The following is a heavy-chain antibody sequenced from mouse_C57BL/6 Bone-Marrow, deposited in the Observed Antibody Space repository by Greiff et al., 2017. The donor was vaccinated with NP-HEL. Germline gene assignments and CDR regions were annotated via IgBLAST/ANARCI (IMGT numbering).Heavy chain of an antibody. CDR2: ISGGGGNP. CDR1: GFTFSSYT. V-gene: IGHV5-9*01. D-gene: IGHD2-4*01. Sequence: EVKVVESGGGLVKPGGSLKLSCAASGFTFSSYTMSWVRQTPDPRLEWVATISGGGGNPYYPDSVKGRFTISRDNAKNPLYLQMSSLRSEDTALYYRARQRFRYYDTSYAMDYWGQGTSVTVSS. J-gene: IGHJ4*01. CDR3: ARQRFRYYDTSYAMDY.